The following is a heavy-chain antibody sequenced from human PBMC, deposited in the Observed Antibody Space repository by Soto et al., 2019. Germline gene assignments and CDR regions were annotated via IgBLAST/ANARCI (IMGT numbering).Heavy chain of an antibody. V-gene: IGHV2-5*02. Sequence: SGPTLVKPTQTLTLTCTFSGFSLSTSGVGVGWIRQPPGKALEWLALIYWDDDKRYSPSLKSRLTITKDTSKNQVVLNKTQMDPVNTATYYCANRPRGDVARGGGLRKTRGVHFDYWGQGTLVTVSS. D-gene: IGHD3-16*01. CDR3: ANRPRGDVARGGGLRKTRGVHFDY. CDR1: GFSLSTSGVG. J-gene: IGHJ4*02. CDR2: IYWDDDK.